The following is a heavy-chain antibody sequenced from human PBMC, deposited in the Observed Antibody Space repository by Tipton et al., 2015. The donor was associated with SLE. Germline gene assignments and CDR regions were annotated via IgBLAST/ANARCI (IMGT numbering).Heavy chain of an antibody. V-gene: IGHV3-74*01. CDR2: IYSDVTT. Sequence: SLRLSCAASGFTFSSYWMHWVRQVPGKGLVWVSRIYSDVTTNYADSVKGRFTISRDNAKNTLYLQMDRLRAEDTAVYYCARALFPGLAAAGPGNFDYRGQGALVTVSS. J-gene: IGHJ4*02. CDR1: GFTFSSYW. D-gene: IGHD6-13*01. CDR3: ARALFPGLAAAGPGNFDY.